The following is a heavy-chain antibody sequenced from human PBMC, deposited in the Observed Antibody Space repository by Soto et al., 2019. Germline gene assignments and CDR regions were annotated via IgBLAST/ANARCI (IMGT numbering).Heavy chain of an antibody. V-gene: IGHV1-18*01. D-gene: IGHD6-19*01. Sequence: QVQLVQSGAEVKKPGASVKVSCRASGYTFTSYVISWVRQAPAQGLEWMGWISAYNVNPNSAQKLQGRVTMATDTSTSGAYLELRSLRSGDTAVYYCASVVPSVAAPYFMDGRGEGPTVTVSS. CDR2: ISAYNVNP. CDR1: GYTFTSYV. J-gene: IGHJ6*03. CDR3: ASVVPSVAAPYFMDG.